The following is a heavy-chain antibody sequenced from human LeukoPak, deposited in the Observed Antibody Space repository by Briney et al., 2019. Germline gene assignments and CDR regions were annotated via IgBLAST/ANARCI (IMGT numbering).Heavy chain of an antibody. CDR1: GGSFSGYY. CDR3: ARAFGELSSFDY. J-gene: IGHJ4*02. V-gene: IGHV4-34*01. Sequence: SETLSLTCAVYGGSFSGYYWSWIRQPPGKGLEWIGEINHSGSTNYNPSLKSRVTISVDKSKNQFSLKLSSVTAADTAVYYCARAFGELSSFDYWGQGTLVTVSS. CDR2: INHSGST. D-gene: IGHD3-10*01.